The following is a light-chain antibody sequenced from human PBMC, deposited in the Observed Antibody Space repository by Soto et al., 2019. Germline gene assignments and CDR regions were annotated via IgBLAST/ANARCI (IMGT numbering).Light chain of an antibody. CDR3: QQLNSYPQT. CDR1: QGISSY. V-gene: IGKV1-9*01. Sequence: DIQLTQSPSFLSASVGDRVTITCRASQGISSYLAWYQQKPGKAPKLLIYAASTLQSGVPSRFSGSGSGTDFTLTISSLQPGDFATYYCQQLNSYPQTFGQGTKVEIK. J-gene: IGKJ1*01. CDR2: AAS.